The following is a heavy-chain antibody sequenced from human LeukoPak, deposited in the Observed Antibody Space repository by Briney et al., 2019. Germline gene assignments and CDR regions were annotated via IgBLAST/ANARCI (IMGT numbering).Heavy chain of an antibody. CDR1: GGSISSGDYY. CDR3: ARELLLGWFDP. CDR2: IYYSGST. V-gene: IGHV4-61*08. J-gene: IGHJ5*02. D-gene: IGHD2-15*01. Sequence: SETLSLTCTVSGGSISSGDYYWSWIRQPPGKGLEWIGYIYYSGSTNYNPSLKSRVTISVDTSKNQFSLKLSSVTAADTAVYYCARELLLGWFDPWGQGTLVTVSS.